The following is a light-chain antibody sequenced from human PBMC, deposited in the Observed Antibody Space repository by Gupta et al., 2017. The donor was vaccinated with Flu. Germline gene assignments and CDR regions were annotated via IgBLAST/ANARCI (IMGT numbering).Light chain of an antibody. CDR2: DAS. CDR1: QDISSY. J-gene: IGKJ4*01. CDR3: QQYNNWPALT. Sequence: PSALSASVGDRLSLTCQATQDISSYLDWYQHKPEQAPKLLIYDASTLETGVPSRFSGSGSGTDFTFTISSRQSEDIATYYCQQYNNWPALTFGGGTQVEIK. V-gene: IGKV1-33*01.